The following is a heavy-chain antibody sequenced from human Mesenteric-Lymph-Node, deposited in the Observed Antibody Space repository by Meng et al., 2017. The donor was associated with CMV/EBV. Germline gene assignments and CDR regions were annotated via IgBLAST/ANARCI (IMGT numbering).Heavy chain of an antibody. V-gene: IGHV1-69*05. Sequence: SVKVSCKASGGTFSSYAISWVRQAPGQGLEWMGGIIPMFDSSNYAQMYQGRLTITTDASTSTAYMELRSLRSDDTAVYYCARDGLDIVVVPAAIVWFDPWGEGTLVTVSS. D-gene: IGHD2-2*03. CDR1: GGTFSSYA. J-gene: IGHJ5*02. CDR2: IIPMFDSS. CDR3: ARDGLDIVVVPAAIVWFDP.